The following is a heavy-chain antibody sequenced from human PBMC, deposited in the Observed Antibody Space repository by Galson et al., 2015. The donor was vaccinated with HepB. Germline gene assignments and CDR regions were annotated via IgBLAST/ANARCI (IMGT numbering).Heavy chain of an antibody. V-gene: IGHV3-23*01. J-gene: IGHJ4*02. CDR3: ANAPFTIFGVVSSYYFDY. D-gene: IGHD3-3*01. CDR1: GFTFSSYA. Sequence: SLRLSCAASGFTFSSYAMSWVRQAPGKGLEWVSAISGSGGSTYYADSVKGRFTISRDNSKNTLYLQMNSLRAEDTAVYYCANAPFTIFGVVSSYYFDYWGQGTLVTVSS. CDR2: ISGSGGST.